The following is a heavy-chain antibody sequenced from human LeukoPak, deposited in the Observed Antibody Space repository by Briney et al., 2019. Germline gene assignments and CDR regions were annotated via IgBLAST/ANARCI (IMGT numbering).Heavy chain of an antibody. CDR3: ARDYYDSSGYYYQYDAFDI. D-gene: IGHD3-22*01. Sequence: PSETLSLTCTVSGGSISSYYWSWIRQPAGKGLEWIGRTYTSGSTNYNPSLKSRVTMSVDTSKNQFSLKLSSVTAADTAVYYCARDYYDSSGYYYQYDAFDIWGQGTMVTVSS. V-gene: IGHV4-4*07. CDR1: GGSISSYY. CDR2: TYTSGST. J-gene: IGHJ3*02.